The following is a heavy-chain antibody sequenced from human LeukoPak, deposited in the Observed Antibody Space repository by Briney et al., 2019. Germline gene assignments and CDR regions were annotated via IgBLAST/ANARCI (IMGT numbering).Heavy chain of an antibody. Sequence: GGSLRLSCAASGFTFSSYAMHWVRQAPGKGLEWVAVISYDGSNKYCADSVKGRFTISRDNSKNTLYLQMNSLRAEDTAVYYCARAGGYNWFDPWGQGTLVTVSS. CDR3: ARAGGYNWFDP. CDR2: ISYDGSNK. V-gene: IGHV3-30*04. CDR1: GFTFSSYA. J-gene: IGHJ5*02.